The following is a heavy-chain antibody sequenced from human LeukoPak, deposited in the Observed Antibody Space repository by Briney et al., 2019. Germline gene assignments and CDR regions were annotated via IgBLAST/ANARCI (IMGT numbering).Heavy chain of an antibody. CDR3: ARGRIPRQLWLAGRNYYYGMDL. CDR2: ISGNNGNT. J-gene: IGHJ6*01. D-gene: IGHD5-18*01. CDR1: GYTFTSYG. V-gene: IGHV1-18*01. Sequence: EASVKVSCKASGYTFTSYGITWVRQAPGQGLEWMGWISGNNGNTNYAQKVQGRVTMTTDTSTSTAYMELRRLTSDDTAVYYCARGRIPRQLWLAGRNYYYGMDLWGQGTTVTVSS.